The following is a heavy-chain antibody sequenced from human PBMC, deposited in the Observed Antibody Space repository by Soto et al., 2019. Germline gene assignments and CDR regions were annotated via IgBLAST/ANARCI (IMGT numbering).Heavy chain of an antibody. CDR3: ARGPYYDILTGYFPPNWYFDL. CDR1: GGTFSSYT. D-gene: IGHD3-9*01. V-gene: IGHV1-69*02. Sequence: QVQLVQSGAEVKKPGSSVKVSWKASGGTFSSYTISWVRQAPGQGLEWMGRIIPILGIANYAQKFQGRVTITADKSTSTAYMELSSLRSEDTAVYYCARGPYYDILTGYFPPNWYFDLWGRGTLVTVSS. J-gene: IGHJ2*01. CDR2: IIPILGIA.